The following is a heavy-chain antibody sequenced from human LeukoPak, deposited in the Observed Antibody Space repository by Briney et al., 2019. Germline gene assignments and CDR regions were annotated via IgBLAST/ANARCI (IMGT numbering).Heavy chain of an antibody. CDR3: ARRGYYDRSGYDY. Sequence: GGSLRLSCAASGFIFSSYWMSWVRQAPGKGLEWVSSISSSSRSADIYYADSVKGRFTISRDNAKNSLYLQMNSLTAEDTAVYYCARRGYYDRSGYDYWGQGTLVTVSS. CDR1: GFIFSSYW. CDR2: ISSSSRSADI. D-gene: IGHD3-22*01. J-gene: IGHJ4*02. V-gene: IGHV3-21*01.